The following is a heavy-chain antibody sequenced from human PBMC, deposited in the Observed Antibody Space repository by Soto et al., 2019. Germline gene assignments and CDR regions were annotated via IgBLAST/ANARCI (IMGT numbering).Heavy chain of an antibody. Sequence: SVKVSCKASRVAFCKFIVTWVRQAPGLGLEWVGGIIPIFGTASYAQKFQGRVTITADESTSTSYMEVNNLRSEDTAVYYCAKVRYSSPMGYYYGMDVWGQGTTVTVSS. CDR3: AKVRYSSPMGYYYGMDV. CDR2: IIPIFGTA. J-gene: IGHJ6*02. CDR1: RVAFCKFI. V-gene: IGHV1-69*13. D-gene: IGHD6-19*01.